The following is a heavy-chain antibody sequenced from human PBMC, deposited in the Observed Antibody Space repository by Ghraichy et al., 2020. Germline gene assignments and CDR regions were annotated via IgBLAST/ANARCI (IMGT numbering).Heavy chain of an antibody. CDR3: ARVPTYSSKLYGMDV. V-gene: IGHV3-11*06. CDR1: GFTFSDYY. CDR2: ISTSSSYT. D-gene: IGHD6-13*01. Sequence: GGSLRLSCAASGFTFSDYYMSWIRQAPGKGLEWVSYISTSSSYTNYADSLKGRFTISRDNAKNSLYLQMNSLRAEDTAVYYCARVPTYSSKLYGMDVWGQGTTVTVSS. J-gene: IGHJ6*02.